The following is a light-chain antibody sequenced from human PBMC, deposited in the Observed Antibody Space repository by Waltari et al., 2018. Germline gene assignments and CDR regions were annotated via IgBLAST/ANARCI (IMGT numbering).Light chain of an antibody. CDR3: QQYDTYPWT. V-gene: IGKV1-5*03. Sequence: DIQMTQSPSTLSTSVGDRVPITCRASQSIKSWLAWYQQKPGKAPKLLIYKASSLESGVPSRFSGSESGTEFTLSISGLQPDDFASYYCQQYDTYPWTFGQGTKVEIK. CDR1: QSIKSW. J-gene: IGKJ1*01. CDR2: KAS.